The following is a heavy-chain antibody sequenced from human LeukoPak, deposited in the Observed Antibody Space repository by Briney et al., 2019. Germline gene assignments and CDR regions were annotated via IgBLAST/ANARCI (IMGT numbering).Heavy chain of an antibody. D-gene: IGHD3-10*01. CDR2: INPDGGNT. Sequence: ASVKVSCKASGYTFTNSYIHWVRQAPGQVLEWMGLINPDGGNTNYAQNFQGRVTLTRDTSISTAYMELSRLRSDDTAVYYCARDGVMVPSYYYYMDVWGKGTTVTISS. V-gene: IGHV1-46*01. CDR1: GYTFTNSY. CDR3: ARDGVMVPSYYYYMDV. J-gene: IGHJ6*03.